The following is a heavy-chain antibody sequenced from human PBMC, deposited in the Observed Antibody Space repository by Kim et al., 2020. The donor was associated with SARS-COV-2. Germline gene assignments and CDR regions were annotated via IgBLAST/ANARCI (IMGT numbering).Heavy chain of an antibody. CDR2: INNGGNP. CDR3: AKDHPSSGWPTFGS. Sequence: GGSLRLSCVASGFTFSSRAMSWVRQTPGKGLEWVASINNGGNPYYADSVKGRFTVSRDITKATLYLQMNSLRAEDTALYYCAKDHPSSGWPTFGSWGQGTLDTASS. CDR1: GFTFSSRA. D-gene: IGHD6-19*01. J-gene: IGHJ4*02. V-gene: IGHV3-23*01.